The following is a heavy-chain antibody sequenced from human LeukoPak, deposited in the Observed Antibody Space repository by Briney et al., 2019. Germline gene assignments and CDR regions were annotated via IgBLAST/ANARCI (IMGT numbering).Heavy chain of an antibody. Sequence: SETLSLTCAVYGGSFSGYYWSWIRQPPGKGLEWIGEINHSGSTNNNPSLESRVTISVDTSKNQVSLKLSSVTAADTAVYYCARGSYDILTGYRSDFDYWGQGTLVTVSS. J-gene: IGHJ4*02. CDR1: GGSFSGYY. V-gene: IGHV4-34*01. D-gene: IGHD3-9*01. CDR2: INHSGST. CDR3: ARGSYDILTGYRSDFDY.